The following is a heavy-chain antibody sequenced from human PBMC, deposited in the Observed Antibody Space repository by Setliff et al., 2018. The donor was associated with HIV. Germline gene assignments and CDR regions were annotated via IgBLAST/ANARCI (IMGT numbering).Heavy chain of an antibody. Sequence: GGSLRLSCAASGFTFSSYGMHWVRQAPGKGLEWVAVIWYDGSNKYYADSVKGRFTISRDNSKDTLYLQMNSLRVEDTAVYYCARDEDGYNHFDFWGQGTLVTVSS. CDR1: GFTFSSYG. CDR3: ARDEDGYNHFDF. J-gene: IGHJ4*02. D-gene: IGHD5-12*01. CDR2: IWYDGSNK. V-gene: IGHV3-33*08.